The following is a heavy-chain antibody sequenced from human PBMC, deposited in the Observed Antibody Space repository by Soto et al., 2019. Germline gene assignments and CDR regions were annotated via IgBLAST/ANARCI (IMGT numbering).Heavy chain of an antibody. CDR1: GDSVSSVGFH. J-gene: IGHJ4*02. D-gene: IGHD3-3*01. V-gene: IGHV4-30-4*01. CDR3: PRAPVGLDTISYFDY. CDR2: IYNGGST. Sequence: SETLSLTCTVSGDSVSSVGFHWAWLRRPPGKGLEWIGYIYNGGSTYYRPSLESRMHMSLDATRSHYSLRLTSVTAADTAVYFCPRAPVGLDTISYFDYWGQGKLVTVSS.